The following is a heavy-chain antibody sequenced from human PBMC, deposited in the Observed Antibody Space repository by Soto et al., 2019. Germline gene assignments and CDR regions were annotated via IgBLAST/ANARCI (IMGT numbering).Heavy chain of an antibody. Sequence: SQPMPLSCAVSGDTSTGHECRRRVRQPPGKGLEWIGEIHHSGATNYNPSLKSRVTISIDKSKNQFSLKLNSVTAADTAMFYCATQGFYRMGVWGRGTTVTVSS. J-gene: IGHJ6*02. CDR3: ATQGFYRMGV. CDR2: IHHSGAT. V-gene: IGHV4-4*02. CDR1: GDTSTGHEC.